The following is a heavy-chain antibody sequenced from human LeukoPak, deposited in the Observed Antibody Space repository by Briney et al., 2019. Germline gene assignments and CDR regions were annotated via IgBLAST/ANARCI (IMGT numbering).Heavy chain of an antibody. Sequence: SETLSLTCAVYGGSFSGYYWSWIRQPPGKGLEWIGEINHSGSTNYNPSLKCRVTISVDTSKNQFSLKLSSVTAADTAVYYCARPCSGGSCSSVWGQGTLVTVSS. J-gene: IGHJ4*02. CDR2: INHSGST. V-gene: IGHV4-34*01. CDR3: ARPCSGGSCSSV. D-gene: IGHD2-15*01. CDR1: GGSFSGYY.